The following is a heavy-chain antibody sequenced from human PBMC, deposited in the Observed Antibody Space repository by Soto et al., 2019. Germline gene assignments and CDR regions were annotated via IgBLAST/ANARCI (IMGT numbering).Heavy chain of an antibody. CDR1: GGSFSGYY. CDR3: FRHPVAGSVYFDF. V-gene: IGHV4-34*01. J-gene: IGHJ4*02. CDR2: INHSGST. Sequence: SETLSLTCAVYGGSFSGYYWSWIRQPPGKGLEWIGEINHSGSTNYNPSLKSRVTISVDTSKNQFSLKLSSVTAADTAVYYCFRHPVAGSVYFDFWGQGTLVTVFS. D-gene: IGHD6-19*01.